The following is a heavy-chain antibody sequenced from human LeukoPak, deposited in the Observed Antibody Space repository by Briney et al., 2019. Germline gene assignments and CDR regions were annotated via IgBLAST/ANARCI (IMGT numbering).Heavy chain of an antibody. D-gene: IGHD4-17*01. J-gene: IGHJ4*02. CDR1: GFTFSDHY. CDR2: TRNKANSYTT. Sequence: PGGSLRLSCAASGFTFSDHYMDWVRQAPGKGLEWVGRTRNKANSYTTEYAASVKGRFTISRDVSKNSLYLQMDSLRTEDTAVYYCARIAVTGYYFDYWGQGTLVTVSS. V-gene: IGHV3-72*01. CDR3: ARIAVTGYYFDY.